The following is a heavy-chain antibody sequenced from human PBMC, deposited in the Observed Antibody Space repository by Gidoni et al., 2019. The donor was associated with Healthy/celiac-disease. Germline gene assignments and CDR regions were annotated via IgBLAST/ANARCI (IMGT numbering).Heavy chain of an antibody. CDR1: GGSISSYY. D-gene: IGHD3-22*01. V-gene: IGHV4-59*01. J-gene: IGHJ4*02. Sequence: QVQLQESGPGLVKPSETLSLTCTVSGGSISSYYWSWIRQPPGKGLEWIGYIYYSGSTNDNPSLKSRVTISVDTSKNQFSLKLSSVTAADTAVYYCARVRPYYDSSRGGYFDYWGQGTLVTVSS. CDR3: ARVRPYYDSSRGGYFDY. CDR2: IYYSGST.